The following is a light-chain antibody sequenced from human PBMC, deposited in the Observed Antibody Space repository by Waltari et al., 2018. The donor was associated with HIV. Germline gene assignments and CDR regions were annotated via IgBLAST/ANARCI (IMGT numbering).Light chain of an antibody. CDR1: YFDIWAGYD. V-gene: IGLV1-40*01. CDR3: KSFDTGLGVV. J-gene: IGLJ2*01. CDR2: THA. Sequence: QSVPLPPPSVSGAPGQRVTISCTGNYFDIWAGYDVHWYQQLTTTAPKIHIYTHANRPSGVPDRFSGSKSGTSASLAITGSQAEDENDYYCKSFDTGLGVVFGGGTKVTVL.